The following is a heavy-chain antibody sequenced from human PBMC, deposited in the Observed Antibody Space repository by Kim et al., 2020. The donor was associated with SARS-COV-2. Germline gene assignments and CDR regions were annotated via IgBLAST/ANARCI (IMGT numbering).Heavy chain of an antibody. Sequence: GGSLRLSCAASGFTFSSYAMSWVRQGPGKGLEWVSAISGSGGSTYYADSVKGRFTISRDNSKNTLYLQMNSLRADDTAVYYCAKDLWPTAVAGTGRYFDYWGQGTLVTVSS. D-gene: IGHD6-19*01. J-gene: IGHJ4*02. V-gene: IGHV3-23*01. CDR3: AKDLWPTAVAGTGRYFDY. CDR1: GFTFSSYA. CDR2: ISGSGGST.